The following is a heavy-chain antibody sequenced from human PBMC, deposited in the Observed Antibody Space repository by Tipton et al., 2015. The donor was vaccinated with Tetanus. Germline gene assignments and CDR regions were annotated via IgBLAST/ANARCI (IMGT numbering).Heavy chain of an antibody. V-gene: IGHV3-23*01. Sequence: LSLTCAASGFTFSSYAMSWVRQAPGKGLEWVSAISGSGGSTYYADSVKGRFTISRDNSKNTLYLQMNSLRAEDTAVYYCAKSHGYCRGGSCYYFYGMDVWGQGTTVPVSS. D-gene: IGHD2-15*01. CDR3: AKSHGYCRGGSCYYFYGMDV. CDR1: GFTFSSYA. CDR2: ISGSGGST. J-gene: IGHJ6*02.